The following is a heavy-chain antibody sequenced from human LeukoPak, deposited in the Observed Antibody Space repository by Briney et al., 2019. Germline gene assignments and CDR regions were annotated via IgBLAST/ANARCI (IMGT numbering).Heavy chain of an antibody. J-gene: IGHJ4*02. CDR3: ARPTYYYGSGSYEIDY. CDR1: GFTFSSYS. CDR2: ISSSSSYI. V-gene: IGHV3-21*01. Sequence: GGSLRLSCAASGFTFSSYSMNWVRQAPGKGLEWVSSISSSSSYIYYADSVKGRFTIYRDNAKNTLYLQMNSLTAEDTAVYYCARPTYYYGSGSYEIDYWGQGTLVTVSS. D-gene: IGHD3-10*01.